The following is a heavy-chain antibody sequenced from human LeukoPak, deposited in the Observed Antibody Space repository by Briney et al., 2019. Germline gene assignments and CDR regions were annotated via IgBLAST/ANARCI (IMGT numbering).Heavy chain of an antibody. CDR2: IYPGDSDT. CDR1: GYSFTSHW. CDR3: ARRAGYSSPWYYFDY. D-gene: IGHD6-13*01. Sequence: GESLKISCKGSGYSFTSHWIAWVRQMPGKGLEWMGIIYPGDSDTRYSPSFQGQVTISADKSISTAYVQWSSLKASDTAMYCCARRAGYSSPWYYFDYWGQGTLVTVSS. V-gene: IGHV5-51*01. J-gene: IGHJ4*02.